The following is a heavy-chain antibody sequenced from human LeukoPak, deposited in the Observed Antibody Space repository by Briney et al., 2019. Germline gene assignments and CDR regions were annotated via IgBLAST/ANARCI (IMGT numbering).Heavy chain of an antibody. J-gene: IGHJ4*02. D-gene: IGHD6-6*01. CDR1: GFTFSSYS. CDR2: ISSTSSFI. V-gene: IGHV3-21*01. Sequence: PGGSLRLSCATSGFTFSSYSINWVRQAPGKGLEWVSCISSTSSFIYYADSVKGRFTVSRDNAKNSLYLQMNSLRADDTAVYYCARVAYSTSSLTFDYWGQGTLVTVSS. CDR3: ARVAYSTSSLTFDY.